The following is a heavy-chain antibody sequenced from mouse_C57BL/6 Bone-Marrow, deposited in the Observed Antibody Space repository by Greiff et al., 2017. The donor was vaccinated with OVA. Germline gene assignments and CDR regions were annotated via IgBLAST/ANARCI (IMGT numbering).Heavy chain of an antibody. CDR1: GFTFSSYG. CDR2: ISSGGSYT. J-gene: IGHJ2*01. D-gene: IGHD1-1*01. CDR3: ARHGDYGSFFDY. Sequence: EVQRVESGGDLVKPGGSLKLSCAASGFTFSSYGMSWVRQTPDKRLEWVGTISSGGSYTYYPDSVKGPFTISIDNAKNTLYLQMSSLKSEDTAMYYCARHGDYGSFFDYWGQGTTLTVSS. V-gene: IGHV5-6*01.